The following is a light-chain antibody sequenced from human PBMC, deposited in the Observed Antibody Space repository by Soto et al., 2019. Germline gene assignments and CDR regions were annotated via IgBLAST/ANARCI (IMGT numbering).Light chain of an antibody. CDR1: QGISNY. CDR3: QRYNSALPYT. Sequence: DIQMTKAPSSLSASVGDRVTITCRASQGISNYLAWYQQKPGKVPKLLIYAASTSQSGVPSRFSGSGSGTDFTLTISSLQPEDVATYYCQRYNSALPYTFGQGTKLEIK. V-gene: IGKV1-27*01. CDR2: AAS. J-gene: IGKJ2*01.